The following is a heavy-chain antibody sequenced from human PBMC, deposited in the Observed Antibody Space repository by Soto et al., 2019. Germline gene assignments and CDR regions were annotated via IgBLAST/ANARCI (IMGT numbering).Heavy chain of an antibody. J-gene: IGHJ2*01. D-gene: IGHD2-15*01. CDR2: VYHDGKT. Sequence: QVQLQESGPGLVKPSENLSLTCTVSGDFISSHYWSWIRQPQGKGLEWIGYVYHDGKTDYSPSLKSWVTISLDTSKNQISLNLTSVTAADTAVYYCARPKGIAPAVWYFDLWGRGTLVTVSS. CDR1: GDFISSHY. CDR3: ARPKGIAPAVWYFDL. V-gene: IGHV4-59*08.